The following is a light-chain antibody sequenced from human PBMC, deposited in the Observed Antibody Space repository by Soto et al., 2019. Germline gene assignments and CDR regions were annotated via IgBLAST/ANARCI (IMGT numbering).Light chain of an antibody. V-gene: IGLV2-14*01. CDR2: DVS. CDR3: SSYTSSSTLRV. CDR1: SSDVGGYNY. J-gene: IGLJ1*01. Sequence: QSALTQPASVSGSPGQSITISCTGTSSDVGGYNYVSWYQQHPGKAPKLMIYDVSNRPSGVSNRFSCSKSGNTASLTISGLQAEDEADYYCSSYTSSSTLRVFGTGTKLTVL.